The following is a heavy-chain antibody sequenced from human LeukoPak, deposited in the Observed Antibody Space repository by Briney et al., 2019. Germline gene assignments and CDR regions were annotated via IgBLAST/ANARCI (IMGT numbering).Heavy chain of an antibody. V-gene: IGHV3-53*01. CDR2: IYSGGST. J-gene: IGHJ4*02. CDR1: GFTVSSNY. Sequence: GGSLRLSCAASGFTVSSNYMSWVRQAPGKGLEWVSVIYSGGSTYYADSVKGRFTISRDNSKNTLYLQMNSLRAEDTAVHYCAREASSGGYGAPFDYWGQGTLVTVSS. CDR3: AREASSGGYGAPFDY. D-gene: IGHD5-12*01.